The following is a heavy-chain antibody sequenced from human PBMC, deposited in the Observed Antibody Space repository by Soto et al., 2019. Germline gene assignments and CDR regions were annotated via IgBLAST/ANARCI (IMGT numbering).Heavy chain of an antibody. V-gene: IGHV1-8*01. CDR2: MNPNSGNT. Sequence: GASVKVSCKASGYTFTSYDINWVRQATGQGLEWMGWMNPNSGNTGYAQKFQGRVTMTRNTSISTAYMELSSLRSEDTAVYYCATPQIAAAAMDCWGQGTTCTVAS. D-gene: IGHD6-13*01. CDR3: ATPQIAAAAMDC. CDR1: GYTFTSYD. J-gene: IGHJ6*02.